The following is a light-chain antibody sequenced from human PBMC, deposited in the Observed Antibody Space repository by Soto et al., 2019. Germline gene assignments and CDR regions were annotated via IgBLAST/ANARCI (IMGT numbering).Light chain of an antibody. Sequence: EIVMTQSPATLSVSPGERFTLSCRASQSVRSNLAWYQQKPGQAPRLLIYEASTRATGVPARFSGSGSGTEFTLTISSLQSEDFAVYYCQQRSNWLTFGGGTKVEIK. CDR2: EAS. CDR1: QSVRSN. V-gene: IGKV3-15*01. CDR3: QQRSNWLT. J-gene: IGKJ4*01.